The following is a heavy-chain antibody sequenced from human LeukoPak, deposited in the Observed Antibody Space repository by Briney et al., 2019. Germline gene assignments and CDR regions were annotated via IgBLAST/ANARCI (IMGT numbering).Heavy chain of an antibody. D-gene: IGHD6-13*01. CDR2: IYTSGST. CDR3: ARGSGVAAAGTDYYYYYGMDV. CDR1: VDSSSRYH. J-gene: IGHJ6*02. V-gene: IGHV4-4*07. Sequence: SETLSLTCSVSVDSSSRYHWSWIRQPAGKGLEWIGRIYTSGSTNYNPSLKSRVTMSVDTSKNQFSLKLSSVTAADTAVYYCARGSGVAAAGTDYYYYYGMDVWGQGATVTVSS.